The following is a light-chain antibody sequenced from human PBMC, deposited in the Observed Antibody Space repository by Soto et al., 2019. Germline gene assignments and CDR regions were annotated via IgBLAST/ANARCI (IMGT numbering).Light chain of an antibody. Sequence: DIQMTQSPSTLSASVGDRVTITCRASQSISSWLAWYQQKPGRAPKLLIYKASTLESGVPSRFSGSGSGTEFTLTIGSLQPDDFANSSSQQYNRSSPTFGRRTK. CDR1: QSISSW. V-gene: IGKV1-5*03. CDR2: KAS. CDR3: QQYNRSSPT. J-gene: IGKJ4*02.